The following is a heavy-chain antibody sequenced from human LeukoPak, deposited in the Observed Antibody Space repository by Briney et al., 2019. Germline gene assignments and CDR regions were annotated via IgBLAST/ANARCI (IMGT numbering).Heavy chain of an antibody. V-gene: IGHV4-59*01. CDR2: IHYSGST. CDR1: GGSISSYY. Sequence: SGTLSLTCTVSGGSISSYYWSWIRQPPGKGLEWVGYIHYSGSTNYNPSLKSRVTISVDKAKNQFSLKLSSVTAADTALYYCASLTSRSTSWPRFRHWGQGAPVT. D-gene: IGHD2-2*01. J-gene: IGHJ1*01. CDR3: ASLTSRSTSWPRFRH.